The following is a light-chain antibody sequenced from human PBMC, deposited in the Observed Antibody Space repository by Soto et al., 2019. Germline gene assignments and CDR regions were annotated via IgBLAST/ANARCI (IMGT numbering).Light chain of an antibody. CDR2: RAS. Sequence: ETVLTQSPGTLYFSPGERATLSCRASQSVGNSHVAWYQQRRGLPPRVLIYRASNRATGIPDRFSGSGSGADFTLTISRLEPEDFAVYFCHQYGNSPPGTFGQGTRLEIK. CDR1: QSVGNSH. V-gene: IGKV3-20*01. CDR3: HQYGNSPPGT. J-gene: IGKJ5*01.